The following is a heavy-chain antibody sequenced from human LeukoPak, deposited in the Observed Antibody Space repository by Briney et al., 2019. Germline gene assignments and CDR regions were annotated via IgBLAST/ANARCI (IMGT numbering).Heavy chain of an antibody. Sequence: GGSLRLSCAASGFTFSTYTMNWVRQAPGKGLVWVSHINSDGRTTNYAGSVKGRFTIPRDNAKNTLYLQMNSLRVEDTAVYYCASTYDYDPSGYYPFDYWGQGTLVTVSA. D-gene: IGHD3-22*01. J-gene: IGHJ4*02. CDR2: INSDGRTT. CDR3: ASTYDYDPSGYYPFDY. CDR1: GFTFSTYT. V-gene: IGHV3-74*01.